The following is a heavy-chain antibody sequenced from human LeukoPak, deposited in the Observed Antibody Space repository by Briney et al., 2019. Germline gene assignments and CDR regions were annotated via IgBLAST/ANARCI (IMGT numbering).Heavy chain of an antibody. D-gene: IGHD6-13*01. V-gene: IGHV1-69*01. CDR1: GGTFSSYA. CDR3: ARAYSRTEKLDY. J-gene: IGHJ4*02. CDR2: IIPIFGTA. Sequence: SVKVSCKASGGTFSSYAISWVRQAPGQGLEWMGGIIPIFGTANYAQKFQGRVTITADESTSTAYMELSSLRSEDTAVYYCARAYSRTEKLDYWGQGTLVTVSS.